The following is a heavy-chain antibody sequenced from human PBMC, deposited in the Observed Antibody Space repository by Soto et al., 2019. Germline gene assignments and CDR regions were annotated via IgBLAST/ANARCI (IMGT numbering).Heavy chain of an antibody. V-gene: IGHV3-48*01. CDR2: ISSSRSTI. J-gene: IGHJ4*02. CDR1: GFTFSSYS. D-gene: IGHD2-21*01. Sequence: PGGALRVSCAASGFTFSSYSMNWGRQASGKGLEWVSYISSSRSTIYYADSVKGRFTISRDNAKNSLYLQMNSLRAEDTAVYYCARAGGELDYWGQGTLVTVSS. CDR3: ARAGGELDY.